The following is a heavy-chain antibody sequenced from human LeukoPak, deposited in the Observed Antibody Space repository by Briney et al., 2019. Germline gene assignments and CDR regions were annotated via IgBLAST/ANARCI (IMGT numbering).Heavy chain of an antibody. CDR1: GGSFSGYY. CDR2: INHSGSA. J-gene: IGHJ4*02. D-gene: IGHD2-2*02. Sequence: SETLSLTCAVYGGSFSGYYWSWIRQPPGKGLEWIGEINHSGSANYNPSLKSRVTISVDTSKNQFSLKLSSVTAADTAVYYCARARTDQLLYDYWGQGTLVTVSS. CDR3: ARARTDQLLYDY. V-gene: IGHV4-34*01.